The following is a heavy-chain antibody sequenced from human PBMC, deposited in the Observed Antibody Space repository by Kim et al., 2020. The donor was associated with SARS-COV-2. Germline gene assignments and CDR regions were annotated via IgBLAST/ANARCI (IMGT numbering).Heavy chain of an antibody. CDR2: LYYSGST. V-gene: IGHV4-39*01. CDR1: GGSISSSSYS. D-gene: IGHD6-13*01. J-gene: IGHJ5*01. CDR3: AGPTSDGTGIAADLYN. Sequence: SETLSLTCTVSGGSISSSSYSWDWIRQPPGKGLEWIGSLYYSGSTDYNPSLKSRVTISVDTSKNQFSLKLSSVTAADTAVYYCAGPTSDGTGIAADLYN.